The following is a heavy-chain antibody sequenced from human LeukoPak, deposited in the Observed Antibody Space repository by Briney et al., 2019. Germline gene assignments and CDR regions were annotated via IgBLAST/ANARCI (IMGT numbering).Heavy chain of an antibody. D-gene: IGHD6-6*01. J-gene: IGHJ4*02. CDR2: IYTSGST. V-gene: IGHV4-4*07. CDR1: GGSISSYY. Sequence: NPSETLSLTCTVSGGSISSYYWSWIRQPAGKGLEWIGRIYTSGSTNYNPSLKSRVTMSVDTSKSQFSLKLSSVTAADTAVYYCARVRGSSSDYYFDYWGQGTLVTVSS. CDR3: ARVRGSSSDYYFDY.